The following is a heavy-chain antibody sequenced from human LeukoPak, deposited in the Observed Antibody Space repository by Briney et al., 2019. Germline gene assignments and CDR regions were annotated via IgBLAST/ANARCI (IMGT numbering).Heavy chain of an antibody. CDR1: GFTFSNYW. Sequence: GGSLRLSCAASGFTFSNYWMSWVRQAPGKGLVWVANVKQDGSEKSYVDSVKGRFTISRDNAKNSLYLQMNSLRAEDTAVYYCAREMATGGFHYYGMDVWGQGTTVTVSS. CDR2: VKQDGSEK. V-gene: IGHV3-7*01. J-gene: IGHJ6*02. D-gene: IGHD5-24*01. CDR3: AREMATGGFHYYGMDV.